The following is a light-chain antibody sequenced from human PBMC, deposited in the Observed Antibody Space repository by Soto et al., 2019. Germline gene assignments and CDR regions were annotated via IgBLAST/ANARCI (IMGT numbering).Light chain of an antibody. Sequence: QSALTQPPSASGSPGQSVTISCTGTSSDVGGYNYVYWYQQHTGRAPKLLIYDVSKRPSGVPDRFSGSKSGNTASLTVSGLQTEDEADYYCSSYAGSNNQVFGTGTKVTVL. CDR3: SSYAGSNNQV. V-gene: IGLV2-8*01. J-gene: IGLJ1*01. CDR1: SSDVGGYNY. CDR2: DVS.